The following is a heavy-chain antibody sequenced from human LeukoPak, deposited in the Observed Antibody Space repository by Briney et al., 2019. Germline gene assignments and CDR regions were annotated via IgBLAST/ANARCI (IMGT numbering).Heavy chain of an antibody. CDR3: AYGLALTGWCDP. J-gene: IGHJ5*02. CDR1: GGTFSSYA. D-gene: IGHD3-10*01. Sequence: SSVKVSCKASGGTFSSYAISWVRQAPGQGLEWMGRIIPFFATADYAQKFQGRVTITTDESTSTAYMELSSLRSHDTAVYYCAYGLALTGWCDPWGQGTLVTVSS. V-gene: IGHV1-69*05. CDR2: IIPFFATA.